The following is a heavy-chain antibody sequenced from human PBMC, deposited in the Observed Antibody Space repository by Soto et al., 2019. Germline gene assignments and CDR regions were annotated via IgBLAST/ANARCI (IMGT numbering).Heavy chain of an antibody. CDR3: GKAKTISVYYYCGMDL. CDR2: ISYDGSTI. Sequence: QVQLVESGGGVVQPGRSLRLSCAASGFSFSDYAMHWVRQAPGKGLEWVALISYDGSTIHYADSVKGRFTISRDNSKNARFLQMNSLTEEHTAVYQCGKAKTISVYYYCGMDLWGQGARVIVSS. CDR1: GFSFSDYA. J-gene: IGHJ6*02. D-gene: IGHD3-3*01. V-gene: IGHV3-30*18.